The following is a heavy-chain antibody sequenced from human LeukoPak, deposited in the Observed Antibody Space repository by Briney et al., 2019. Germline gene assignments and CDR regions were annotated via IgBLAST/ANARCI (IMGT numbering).Heavy chain of an antibody. CDR2: IRYDGSNK. V-gene: IGHV3-30*02. CDR1: GFTLSSYG. J-gene: IGHJ4*02. Sequence: GRSLRLSCAASGFTLSSYGMHWVRQAPGPGLEWVAFIRYDGSNKYYADSVKGRFTISRDNSKNTLYLQMNSLRAEDTAVYYCAILDEYYFDYWGQGTLVTVSS. CDR3: AILDEYYFDY.